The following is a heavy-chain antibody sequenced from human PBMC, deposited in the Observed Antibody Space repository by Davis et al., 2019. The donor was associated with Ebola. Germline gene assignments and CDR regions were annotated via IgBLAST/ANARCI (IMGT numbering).Heavy chain of an antibody. CDR3: TRDDYDFWGGYSAVYYYGMDV. V-gene: IGHV3-33*01. D-gene: IGHD3-3*01. CDR1: GFTFSSYG. CDR2: IWYDGSKR. J-gene: IGHJ6*04. Sequence: GESLKISCVASGFTFSSYGMHWVRQAPGEGLEWVAVIWYDGSKRYYADSVKGRFTVSRDSSKNTLYLEMNSLRVEDTAVYSCTRDDYDFWGGYSAVYYYGMDVWGIGTTVSVSS.